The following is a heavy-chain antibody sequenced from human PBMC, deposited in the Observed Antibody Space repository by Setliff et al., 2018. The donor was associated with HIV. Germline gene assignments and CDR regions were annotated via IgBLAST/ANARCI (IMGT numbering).Heavy chain of an antibody. Sequence: SETLSLTCNVSGGSISSHYWNWIRQPPGGGLEWIGYISYRGKTDYNPSLKSRVTISVDTSKNQFSLRLSSVTAADTAIYFCARETSESDVYLDSWGQGTLVTVSS. CDR3: ARETSESDVYLDS. J-gene: IGHJ4*02. CDR1: GGSISSHY. CDR2: ISYRGKT. V-gene: IGHV4-59*11.